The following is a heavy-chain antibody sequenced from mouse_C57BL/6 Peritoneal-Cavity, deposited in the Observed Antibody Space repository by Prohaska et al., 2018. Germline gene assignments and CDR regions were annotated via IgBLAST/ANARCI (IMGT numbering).Heavy chain of an antibody. CDR3: ARPDDYAWFAY. CDR2: INPDSSTI. Sequence: EVKLLQSGGGLVQPGGSLKLSCAASGIDFSRYWMSWVRRATGKGLEWIGEINPDSSTINYAPSLKDKFIISRDNAKNTLYLQMSKVRSEDTALYYCARPDDYAWFAYWGQGTLVTVSA. J-gene: IGHJ3*01. CDR1: GIDFSRYW. V-gene: IGHV4-1*01. D-gene: IGHD2-4*01.